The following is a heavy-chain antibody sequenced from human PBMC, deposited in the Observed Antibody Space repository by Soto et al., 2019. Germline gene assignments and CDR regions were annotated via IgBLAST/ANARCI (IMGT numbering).Heavy chain of an antibody. Sequence: QVQLQESGPGLMKPSETLSLTCTASGGAISGSSYYWTWIRQPPGKGLEWIGYTYFTGTIDYNPSLKSRVTISADPLKNQFSLTLTAVTAADTAVYYCAREGRRISMIRGCDPLGQGILVTVTS. J-gene: IGHJ5*02. CDR3: AREGRRISMIRGCDP. V-gene: IGHV4-61*01. D-gene: IGHD3-10*01. CDR1: GGAISGSSYY. CDR2: TYFTGTI.